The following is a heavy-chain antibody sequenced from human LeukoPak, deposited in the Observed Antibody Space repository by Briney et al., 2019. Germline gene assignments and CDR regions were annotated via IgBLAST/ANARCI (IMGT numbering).Heavy chain of an antibody. Sequence: SETLSLTCAVYGGSFSGYYWSWIRQPPGKGLEWIGEINHSGSTNYNPSLKSRVTISVDTSKNQFSLKLSSVTAADTAVYYCARGGVYGLLFDYWGQGTLVTVSS. CDR1: GGSFSGYY. V-gene: IGHV4-34*01. D-gene: IGHD4-17*01. CDR2: INHSGST. J-gene: IGHJ4*02. CDR3: ARGGVYGLLFDY.